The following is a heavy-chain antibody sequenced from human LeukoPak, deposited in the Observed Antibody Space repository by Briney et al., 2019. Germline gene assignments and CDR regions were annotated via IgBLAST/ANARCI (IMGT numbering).Heavy chain of an antibody. V-gene: IGHV3-33*06. Sequence: PGRSLRLSCAASGFTFSSYGMHWVRQAPGKGLEWVAVIWYDGSNKYYADSVKGRFTISRDNSKNTLYLQMNSLRAEDTAVYYCAKHGSGRYFDYWGQGTLVTVSS. D-gene: IGHD6-19*01. J-gene: IGHJ4*02. CDR3: AKHGSGRYFDY. CDR2: IWYDGSNK. CDR1: GFTFSSYG.